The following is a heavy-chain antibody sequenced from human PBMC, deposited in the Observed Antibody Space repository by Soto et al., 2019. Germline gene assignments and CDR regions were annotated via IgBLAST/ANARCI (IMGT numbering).Heavy chain of an antibody. CDR2: IVVGSGST. CDR3: AAELYSGGTCRWFDI. V-gene: IGHV1-58*01. Sequence: SVKVSCKTSGFAFGNSAVQWVRQARGQRLEWMGWIVVGSGSTNYEQRFQKRVTITRDMSTSTVHMELSCLSSEDTAVYYCAAELYSGGTCRWFDIWGQGTMVTVS. J-gene: IGHJ3*02. D-gene: IGHD2-15*01. CDR1: GFAFGNSA.